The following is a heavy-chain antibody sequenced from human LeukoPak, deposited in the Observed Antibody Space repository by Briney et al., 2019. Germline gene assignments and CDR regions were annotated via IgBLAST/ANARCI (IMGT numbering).Heavy chain of an antibody. Sequence: GGSLRLSCAASGFTFSSYAMHWLRQAPGKGLEWVAVISYDGSNKYYADSVKGRFTISRDNSKNTLYLQMNSLRAEDTAVYYCARELYGALLYCSGGSCYRGFDYWGQGTLVTVSS. CDR1: GFTFSSYA. V-gene: IGHV3-30*04. CDR2: ISYDGSNK. J-gene: IGHJ4*02. CDR3: ARELYGALLYCSGGSCYRGFDY. D-gene: IGHD2-15*01.